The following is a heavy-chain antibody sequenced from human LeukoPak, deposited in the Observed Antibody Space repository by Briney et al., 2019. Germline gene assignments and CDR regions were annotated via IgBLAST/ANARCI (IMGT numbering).Heavy chain of an antibody. D-gene: IGHD2-15*01. Sequence: SETLSLTCTVSGGSISSYYWSWIRQPPGKGLEWIGYIYYSGSTNYNPSLKSRVTISVDTSKNQFSLKLSSVTAADTAEYYCARGSGYCSGGSCYYYYYGMDVWGQGTTVTVSS. CDR2: IYYSGST. CDR3: ARGSGYCSGGSCYYYYYGMDV. V-gene: IGHV4-59*01. J-gene: IGHJ6*02. CDR1: GGSISSYY.